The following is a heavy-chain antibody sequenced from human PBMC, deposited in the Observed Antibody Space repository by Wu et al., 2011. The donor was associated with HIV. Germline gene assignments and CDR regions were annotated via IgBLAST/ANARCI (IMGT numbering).Heavy chain of an antibody. CDR3: TKSNSTNWLTLFF. J-gene: IGHJ4*02. Sequence: QVQLVQSGAAVKKPGSSVKVSCKASGGTFNSYGITWVRQAPGQGLEWMGGIIPIFGTANYAQKFQGRVTITADKSTSTAYMDLGSLRTDDTAVYYCTKSNSTNWLTLFFWGQGTLVTVSS. V-gene: IGHV1-69*14. CDR2: IIPIFGTA. CDR1: GGTFNSYG. D-gene: IGHD1-1*01.